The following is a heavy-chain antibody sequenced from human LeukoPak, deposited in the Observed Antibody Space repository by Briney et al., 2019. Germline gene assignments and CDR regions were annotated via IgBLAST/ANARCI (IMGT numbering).Heavy chain of an antibody. V-gene: IGHV4-34*01. Sequence: SETLSLTCAVYGGSFSGYYWSWIRQPPGKGLEWIGEINHSGSTNYNPSLKSRVTISVDTSKNQFSLKLSSVTAADTAVYYCARWRCSSTSCFLDFWGQGTLVTVSS. J-gene: IGHJ4*02. CDR3: ARWRCSSTSCFLDF. CDR2: INHSGST. CDR1: GGSFSGYY. D-gene: IGHD2-2*01.